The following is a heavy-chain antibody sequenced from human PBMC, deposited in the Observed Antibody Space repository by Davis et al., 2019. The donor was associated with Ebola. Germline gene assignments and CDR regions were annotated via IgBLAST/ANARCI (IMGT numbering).Heavy chain of an antibody. V-gene: IGHV4-59*12. CDR2: IYYSGST. J-gene: IGHJ6*02. Sequence: SETLSLTCTLSGGSISGYYLTWIRQPPGKGLEWIGYIYYSGSTDYSPSLRGRVTISLDTSKNQFSLKLSSVTAADTAVYYCARDLRVGYGSGSYYYGMDVWGQGTTVTVSS. CDR1: GGSISGYY. CDR3: ARDLRVGYGSGSYYYGMDV. D-gene: IGHD3-10*01.